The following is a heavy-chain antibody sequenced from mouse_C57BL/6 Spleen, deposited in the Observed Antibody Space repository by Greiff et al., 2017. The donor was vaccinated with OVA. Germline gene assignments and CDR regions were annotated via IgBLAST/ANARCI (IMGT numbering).Heavy chain of an antibody. CDR2: IDPANGNT. CDR3: ARGYYYGSSYKSLFDY. CDR1: GFNIKNTY. D-gene: IGHD1-1*01. V-gene: IGHV14-3*01. J-gene: IGHJ2*01. Sequence: DVQLQESVAELVRPGASVKLSCTASGFNIKNTYMHWVKQRPEQGLEWIGRIDPANGNTKYAPKFQGKATITADTSSNTAYLQLSSLTSEDTAIYYCARGYYYGSSYKSLFDYWGQGTTLTVSS.